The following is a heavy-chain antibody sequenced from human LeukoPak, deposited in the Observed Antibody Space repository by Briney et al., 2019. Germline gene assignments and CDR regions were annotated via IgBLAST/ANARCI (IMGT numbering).Heavy chain of an antibody. Sequence: VASVKVSCNASGGTFSSYAISGVRQAPGQGLEWTGGNIPIFGTANYAQKFQGRVTITADESTSTAYMELSSLRSEDTAVYYCARSNIVVVVAAGAGAFDIWGQGTMVTVSS. CDR3: ARSNIVVVVAAGAGAFDI. CDR1: GGTFSSYA. V-gene: IGHV1-69*13. D-gene: IGHD2-15*01. J-gene: IGHJ3*02. CDR2: NIPIFGTA.